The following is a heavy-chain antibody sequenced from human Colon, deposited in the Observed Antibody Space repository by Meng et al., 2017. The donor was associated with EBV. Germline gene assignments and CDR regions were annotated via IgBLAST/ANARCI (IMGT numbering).Heavy chain of an antibody. V-gene: IGHV4-4*02. J-gene: IGHJ5*02. D-gene: IGHD3-10*01. Sequence: QGQRQGSGPGMGRPSGTLSRTCADAVGSIRSNNWWSWVRQPPGKGLEWIGEIFHSGSTKHNPSLKSRVTMSMDKSKNQFSLRLSSVTAADTAVYYCASSDYYGSGSYYPWGQGTLVTVSS. CDR3: ASSDYYGSGSYYP. CDR2: IFHSGST. CDR1: VGSIRSNNW.